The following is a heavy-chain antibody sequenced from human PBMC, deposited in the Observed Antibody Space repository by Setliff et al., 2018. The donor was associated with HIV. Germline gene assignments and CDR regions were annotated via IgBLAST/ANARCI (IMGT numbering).Heavy chain of an antibody. CDR1: GYTFTSYG. V-gene: IGHV1-18*01. Sequence: EASVKVSCKASGYTFTSYGISWVRQAPGQGLEWMGWISGYNGITKYSQKLQGRVTMTTDTSTSTAYMELRSLRSDDTAVYYCARAGYLLHYFDSWGQGTLVTVSS. CDR2: ISGYNGIT. D-gene: IGHD1-26*01. CDR3: ARAGYLLHYFDS. J-gene: IGHJ4*02.